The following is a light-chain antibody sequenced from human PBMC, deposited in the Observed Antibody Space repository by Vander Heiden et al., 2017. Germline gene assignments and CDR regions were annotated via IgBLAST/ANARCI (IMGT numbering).Light chain of an antibody. CDR3: ATWDDSLSAVV. V-gene: IGLV1-47*01. CDR2: RKN. Sequence: QSVLTQPPSASGTPGQRVTISCSGSSSNIGSNYVSWYQQLPGTAPKLLIYRKNQRPSGVPDRFSGSKSGTSASLAISGLRAEDEADYYCATWDDSLSAVVFGGGTKLTVL. CDR1: SSNIGSNY. J-gene: IGLJ2*01.